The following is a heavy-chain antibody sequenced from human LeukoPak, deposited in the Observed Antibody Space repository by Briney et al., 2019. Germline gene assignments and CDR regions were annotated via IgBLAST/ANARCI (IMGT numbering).Heavy chain of an antibody. CDR3: ARSGEVEGYFDL. D-gene: IGHD1-1*01. Sequence: GGSLRLFCVASGFDISYNYVGWVRQAPGKGLEWVSVIHTGGTTHYADSVKGRFTISKDNSNNTVYLQMNSVRVEDTAVYYCARSGEVEGYFDLWGRGTLVTVSS. V-gene: IGHV3-53*01. CDR1: GFDISYNY. J-gene: IGHJ2*01. CDR2: IHTGGTT.